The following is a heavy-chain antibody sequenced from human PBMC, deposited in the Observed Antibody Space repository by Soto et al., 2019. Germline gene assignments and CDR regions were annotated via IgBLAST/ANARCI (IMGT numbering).Heavy chain of an antibody. D-gene: IGHD1-26*01. V-gene: IGHV1-69*01. CDR3: ARTKGGGPPYYRMDV. Sequence: VQLVQSGAEVRKPGSSVKVSCKASGGTFNSFAFSWVRQAPGQGLEWMGGIIPVLGTADDAQKFQGRITITADESTSTAYMELSSLRSEDTAVYYCARTKGGGPPYYRMDVWGQGTTVTVSS. J-gene: IGHJ6*02. CDR1: GGTFNSFA. CDR2: IIPVLGTA.